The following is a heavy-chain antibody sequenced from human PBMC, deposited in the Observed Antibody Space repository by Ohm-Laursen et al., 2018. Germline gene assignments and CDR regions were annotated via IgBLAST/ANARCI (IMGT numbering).Heavy chain of an antibody. CDR2: IKSKAAGETR. CDR3: STDHFS. CDR1: GFTFSSYA. Sequence: SLRLSCAASGFTFSSYAMSWVRQAPGKGLEYVGRIKSKAAGETREYAEPVKGRFTILRDDSKNTLSPQMNSLKTEDTGAYYCSTDHFSWGQGTLVTVSS. D-gene: IGHD2/OR15-2a*01. J-gene: IGHJ5*02. V-gene: IGHV3-15*01.